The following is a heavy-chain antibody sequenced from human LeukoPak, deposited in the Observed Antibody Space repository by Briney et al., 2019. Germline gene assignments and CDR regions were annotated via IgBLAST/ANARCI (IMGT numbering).Heavy chain of an antibody. D-gene: IGHD2-2*01. V-gene: IGHV3-23*01. J-gene: IGHJ4*02. CDR1: GLTFSNSA. CDR2: ISVGSDVI. Sequence: GGSLRLSCAVSGLTFSNSAMSWVRKAPGKGLEWVSAISVGSDVIYYADSVKGRFAISRDNSKNMVYLQMDSLRAEDTAVYYCAKEAQGCSITSCYFDSWGQGTLVTVSS. CDR3: AKEAQGCSITSCYFDS.